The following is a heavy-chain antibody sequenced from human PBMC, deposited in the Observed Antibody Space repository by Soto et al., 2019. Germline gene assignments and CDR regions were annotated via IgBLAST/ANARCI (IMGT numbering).Heavy chain of an antibody. V-gene: IGHV5-51*01. CDR1: GYSFTSYW. J-gene: IGHJ3*02. D-gene: IGHD6-6*01. CDR2: IYPGDSDT. Sequence: GESLKISCKGSGYSFTSYWIGWVRQMPGKGLEWMGIIYPGDSDTRYSPSFQGQVTISADKSISTAYLQWSSLKASDTAMYYCARHGDSSSSGRIMGAFDIWGQGTMVTVSS. CDR3: ARHGDSSSSGRIMGAFDI.